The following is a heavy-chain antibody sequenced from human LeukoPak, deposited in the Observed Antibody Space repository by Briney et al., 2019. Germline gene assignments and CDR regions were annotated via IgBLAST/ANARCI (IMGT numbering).Heavy chain of an antibody. Sequence: GGSLRLSCAASGFTFSSYSMNWVRQAPGKGLEWVSSITSSSYYIYYADSVKGRFTISRDNTKNSLYLQMNSLRVEDTAVYYCASSVVPAAAWFDPWGQGTLVTVSS. J-gene: IGHJ5*02. D-gene: IGHD2-2*01. CDR1: GFTFSSYS. V-gene: IGHV3-21*01. CDR2: ITSSSYYI. CDR3: ASSVVPAAAWFDP.